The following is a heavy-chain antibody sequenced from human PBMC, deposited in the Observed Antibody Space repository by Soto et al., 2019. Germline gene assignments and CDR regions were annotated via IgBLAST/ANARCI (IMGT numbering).Heavy chain of an antibody. CDR2: IYTRGST. V-gene: IGHV4-4*07. CDR3: ARGGAYYFDS. J-gene: IGHJ4*02. Sequence: QVQLQESGPGLVKPSETLSLACPVSGASITSFYWSWIRQSARKGLEWIGGIYTRGSTDYNPSLKSRVTVSIDTDKNQVSLTLSSVTAADTAVYYCARGGAYYFDSWGQGILVTVSS. CDR1: GASITSFY. D-gene: IGHD3-16*01.